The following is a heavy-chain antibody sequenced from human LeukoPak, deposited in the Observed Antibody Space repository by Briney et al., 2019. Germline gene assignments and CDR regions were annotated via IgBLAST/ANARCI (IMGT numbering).Heavy chain of an antibody. V-gene: IGHV3-30*02. CDR2: IWYGGSNK. J-gene: IGHJ3*02. Sequence: PGGSLRLSCAASGFTFSSYGMHWVRQAPGKGLEWVAVIWYGGSNKYYADSVKGRFTISRDNSKNTLYLQMNSLRAEDTAVYYCAKDRGSGSYYGAFDIWGQGTMVTVSS. D-gene: IGHD1-26*01. CDR3: AKDRGSGSYYGAFDI. CDR1: GFTFSSYG.